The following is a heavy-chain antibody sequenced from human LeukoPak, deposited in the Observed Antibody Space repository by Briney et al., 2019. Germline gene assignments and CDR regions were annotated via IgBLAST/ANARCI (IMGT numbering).Heavy chain of an antibody. D-gene: IGHD1-26*01. J-gene: IGHJ4*02. V-gene: IGHV1-69*13. CDR2: IIPIFGTA. Sequence: SVKVSCKASEGTFSSYAISWVRQAPGQGLEWMGGIIPIFGTANYAQKFQGRVTITADESTSTAYMELSSLRSEDTAVYYCARTPGVGATVFDYWGQGTLVTVSS. CDR1: EGTFSSYA. CDR3: ARTPGVGATVFDY.